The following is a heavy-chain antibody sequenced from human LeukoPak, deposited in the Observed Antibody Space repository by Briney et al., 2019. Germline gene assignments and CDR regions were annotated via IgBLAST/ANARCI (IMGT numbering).Heavy chain of an antibody. CDR1: GYSFSSYW. Sequence: AGESLKISCKGSGYSFSSYWIGWVRQMPGKGLEWMGIIYPGDSDTRYSPSFQGQVTISADKSISTAYLQWSSLKASDTAMYYCVRRHSGYDPIYTTWGQGTLATVSS. D-gene: IGHD5-12*01. CDR2: IYPGDSDT. J-gene: IGHJ5*02. CDR3: VRRHSGYDPIYTT. V-gene: IGHV5-51*01.